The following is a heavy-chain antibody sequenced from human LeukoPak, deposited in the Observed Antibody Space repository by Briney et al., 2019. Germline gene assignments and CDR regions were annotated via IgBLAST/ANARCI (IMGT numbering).Heavy chain of an antibody. J-gene: IGHJ4*02. CDR1: VGSISRLY. Sequence: SEALSLTCTVSVGSISRLYWSWMRPPPGKGREWIGYIYSIGSTKYNPSLKSRVNMSVDTSKNQFSLKLRSVTAADTAVYFCAREGTTGWAFWGPGTLVTVSS. CDR3: AREGTTGWAF. D-gene: IGHD1-1*01. CDR2: IYSIGST. V-gene: IGHV4-59*01.